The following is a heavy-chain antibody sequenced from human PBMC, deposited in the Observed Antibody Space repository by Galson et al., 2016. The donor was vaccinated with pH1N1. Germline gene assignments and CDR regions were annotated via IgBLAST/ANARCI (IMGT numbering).Heavy chain of an antibody. V-gene: IGHV1-2*06. CDR1: GYTFTGYY. J-gene: IGHJ3*02. CDR3: ARVYSRGGTYYPDAFHI. CDR2: INPNSGGT. Sequence: SVKVSCKASGYTFTGYYMHWVRQAPGQGLEWMGRINPNSGGTNYAQKFQGRVTMTRDTSISTAYMELSRLRSDDTAVYYCARVYSRGGTYYPDAFHIWGQGTMVTVSS. D-gene: IGHD1-26*01.